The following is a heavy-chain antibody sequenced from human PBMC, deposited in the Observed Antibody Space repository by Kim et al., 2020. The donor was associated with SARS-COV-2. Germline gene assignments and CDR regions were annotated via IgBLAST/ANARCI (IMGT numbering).Heavy chain of an antibody. J-gene: IGHJ5*02. V-gene: IGHV4-34*01. CDR2: INHSGST. CDR1: GGSFSGYY. D-gene: IGHD3-3*01. Sequence: SETLSLTCAVYGGSFSGYYWSWIRQPPGKGLEWIGEINHSGSTNYNPSLKSRVTISVDTSKNQFSLKLSSVTAADTAVYYCARGQSNVLRFLEWLPPFNWFDPWGQGTLVTVSS. CDR3: ARGQSNVLRFLEWLPPFNWFDP.